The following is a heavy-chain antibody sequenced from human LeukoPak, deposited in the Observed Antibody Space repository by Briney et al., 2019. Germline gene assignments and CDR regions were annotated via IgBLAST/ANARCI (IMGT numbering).Heavy chain of an antibody. Sequence: SETLSLTCTVSGGSISSSSYYWSWIRQPPGKGLEWIGYIYYSGSTNYNPSLKSRVTISVDTSKNQFSLKLSSVTAADTAVYYCARSMITMVRGAAYLDYWGQGTLVTVSS. V-gene: IGHV4-61*01. CDR3: ARSMITMVRGAAYLDY. J-gene: IGHJ4*02. D-gene: IGHD3-10*01. CDR2: IYYSGST. CDR1: GGSISSSSYY.